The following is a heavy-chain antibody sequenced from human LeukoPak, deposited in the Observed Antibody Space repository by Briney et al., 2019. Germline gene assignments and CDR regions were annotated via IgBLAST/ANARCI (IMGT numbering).Heavy chain of an antibody. Sequence: GGSLRLSCAASGFTFSKYWMLWVRQAPGKGLESVSRINTDGTVTTCADSVKGRFTVSRDNADNTMFLQMNSVRDEDTAVYYCATKQWLAPPPDSWGQGTPVTVSS. J-gene: IGHJ4*02. D-gene: IGHD6-19*01. CDR2: INTDGTVT. CDR3: ATKQWLAPPPDS. CDR1: GFTFSKYW. V-gene: IGHV3-74*01.